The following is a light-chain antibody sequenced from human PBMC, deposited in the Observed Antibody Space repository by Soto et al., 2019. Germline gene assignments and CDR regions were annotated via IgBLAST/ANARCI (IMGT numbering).Light chain of an antibody. CDR1: QSISTW. CDR3: QQYNIYPTT. J-gene: IGKJ1*01. CDR2: DAS. V-gene: IGKV1-5*01. Sequence: DIQMTQSPTTLSASVGDRVTITCRASQSISTWLAWYQQKPGKAPKLLIYDASSLESGVPSRFSGSGSGTEFTLTISSLQPDDFATYYCQQYNIYPTTFGQGTKVEIK.